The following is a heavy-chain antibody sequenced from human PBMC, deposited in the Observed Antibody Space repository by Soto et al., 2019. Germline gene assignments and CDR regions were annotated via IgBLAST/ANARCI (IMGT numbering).Heavy chain of an antibody. CDR2: IDIGGNT. D-gene: IGHD2-2*01. CDR1: GFTVTNNY. Sequence: EVQVVESGGGLFQPGGSLRLSCAASGFTVTNNYMNWVRQAPGKGLEWVSIIDIGGNTYYADSVTGRFTISRDNSRNTLYLHMDSLRAEDTAVYYCARGRGSTGYLGREHYFDYWGQGTLVTVSP. V-gene: IGHV3-66*01. J-gene: IGHJ4*02. CDR3: ARGRGSTGYLGREHYFDY.